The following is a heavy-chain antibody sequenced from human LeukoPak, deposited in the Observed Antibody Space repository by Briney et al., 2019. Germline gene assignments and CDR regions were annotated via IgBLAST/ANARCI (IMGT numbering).Heavy chain of an antibody. V-gene: IGHV3-48*03. CDR2: VTSSGATM. CDR3: ARETVPAANGY. D-gene: IGHD2-2*01. CDR1: GFTFSSYE. J-gene: IGHJ4*02. Sequence: GRSLRLSCAASGFTFSSYEMNWVRQAPGKGLEWVSYVTSSGATMYYADSVKGRFTISRDNAKNSLYLQMNSLRTEDTAVYYCARETVPAANGYWGQGTLVTVSS.